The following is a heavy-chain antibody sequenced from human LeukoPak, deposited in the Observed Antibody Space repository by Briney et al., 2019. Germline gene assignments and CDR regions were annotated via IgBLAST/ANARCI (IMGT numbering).Heavy chain of an antibody. J-gene: IGHJ4*02. CDR2: ITASSTAI. D-gene: IGHD3-9*01. CDR1: GFTFNTYT. Sequence: GGSLRLSCAASGFTFNTYTMNWVRQAPGKGLEWVSSITASSTAIYSADSVKGRFTISRDNAKNFLYLQMNSLRAEDTAVYYCARTYYDILTGYNPYFDYWSQGILVTVSS. CDR3: ARTYYDILTGYNPYFDY. V-gene: IGHV3-21*01.